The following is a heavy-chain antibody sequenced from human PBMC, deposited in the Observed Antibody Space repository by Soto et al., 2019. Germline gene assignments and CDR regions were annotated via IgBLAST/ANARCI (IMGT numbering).Heavy chain of an antibody. CDR2: IGTAGDT. CDR3: AKCMQAYWNYDAHHI. CDR1: GFTFSGFD. Sequence: GGSLRLSCEASGFTFSGFDMHWVRQPTGKGLEWVSSIGTAGDTYYAVSVKGRFTISRDNARNTLYLQMNSLRAEDTALYYCAKCMQAYWNYDAHHIWGQGTMVTVSS. D-gene: IGHD1-7*01. J-gene: IGHJ3*02. V-gene: IGHV3-13*01.